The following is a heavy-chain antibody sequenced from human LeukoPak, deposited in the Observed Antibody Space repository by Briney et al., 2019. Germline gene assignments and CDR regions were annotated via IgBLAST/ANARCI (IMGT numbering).Heavy chain of an antibody. CDR3: AKQTRYDSPAGGRGFDY. J-gene: IGHJ4*02. CDR2: ISGSGSIT. CDR1: GFTFSSYS. Sequence: PGGSLRLSCVASGFTFSSYSSYWMSWVRQAPGKGLEWVSGISGSGSITYYADSVKGRFTISRDNSKSTLFLEMSSPRAEDTAVYYCAKQTRYDSPAGGRGFDYWGQGTLVTVSS. D-gene: IGHD3-22*01. V-gene: IGHV3-23*01.